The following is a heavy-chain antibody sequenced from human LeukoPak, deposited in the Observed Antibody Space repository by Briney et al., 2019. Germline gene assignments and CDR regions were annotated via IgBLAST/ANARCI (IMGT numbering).Heavy chain of an antibody. V-gene: IGHV3-30-3*01. CDR2: ISYDGSNK. Sequence: GRSLRLSCAASGFTFSSYAMHWVRQAPGKGLEWVAVISYDGSNKYYADSVKGRFTISRDNSKNTLYLQMNSLRAEDTAVYYCARKSPENTYQLPSCGMDVWGQGTTVTVSS. J-gene: IGHJ6*02. D-gene: IGHD2-2*01. CDR1: GFTFSSYA. CDR3: ARKSPENTYQLPSCGMDV.